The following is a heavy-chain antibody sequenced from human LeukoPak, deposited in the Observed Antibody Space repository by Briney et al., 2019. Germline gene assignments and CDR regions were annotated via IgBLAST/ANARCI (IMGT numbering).Heavy chain of an antibody. J-gene: IGHJ5*02. Sequence: SVKVSCKASGGTFSSYAISWVRQAPGQALEWTGGIIPIFGTANYAQKFQGRVTITADESTSTAYMELSSLRSEDTAVYYCARERGGGNIVVVPAAISCWFDPWGQGTLVTVSS. D-gene: IGHD2-2*01. V-gene: IGHV1-69*01. CDR3: ARERGGGNIVVVPAAISCWFDP. CDR2: IIPIFGTA. CDR1: GGTFSSYA.